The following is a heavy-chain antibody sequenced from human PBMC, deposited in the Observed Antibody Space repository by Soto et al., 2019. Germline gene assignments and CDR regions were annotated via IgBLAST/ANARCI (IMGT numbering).Heavy chain of an antibody. J-gene: IGHJ5*02. CDR1: GGSFSGYY. CDR3: ARGIRYFDWLLCSFWSDP. V-gene: IGHV4-34*01. CDR2: INHSGST. D-gene: IGHD3-9*01. Sequence: PSETLSLTCAVYGGSFSGYYWSWIRQPPGKGLEWIGEINHSGSTNYNPSLKSRVTISVDTSKNQFSLKLSSVTAADTAVYYCARGIRYFDWLLCSFWSDPWGQGTLVTVSS.